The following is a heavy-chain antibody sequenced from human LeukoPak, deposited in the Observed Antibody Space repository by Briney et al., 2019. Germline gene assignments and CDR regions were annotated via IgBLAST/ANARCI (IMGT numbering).Heavy chain of an antibody. CDR3: ARGVEPRAANTLAY. V-gene: IGHV3-53*01. D-gene: IGHD1-14*01. CDR1: GFTVISND. Sequence: GGSLRLSCAASGFTVISNDMTGVRQAPGKGLEWVSVLYSDGNTKYADAVQGRFTISSDKSKNTLYLAMNSLSPDDTAVYYCARGVEPRAANTLAYWGQGTRVTVSS. CDR2: LYSDGNT. J-gene: IGHJ4*02.